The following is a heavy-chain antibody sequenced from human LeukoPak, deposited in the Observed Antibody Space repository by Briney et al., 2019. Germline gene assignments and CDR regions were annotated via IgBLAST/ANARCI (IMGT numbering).Heavy chain of an antibody. Sequence: PGGSLRLSCAASGFTFSTYAMSWVRQAPGKGLEWVSAISGSSGSTYYADSVKGRFTISRDNSKNTLYLQMNSLRAEDMAVYYCAKRGYSNYPVYYYYMDVWGKGTTVTVSS. V-gene: IGHV3-23*01. CDR2: ISGSSGST. CDR1: GFTFSTYA. D-gene: IGHD4-11*01. CDR3: AKRGYSNYPVYYYYMDV. J-gene: IGHJ6*03.